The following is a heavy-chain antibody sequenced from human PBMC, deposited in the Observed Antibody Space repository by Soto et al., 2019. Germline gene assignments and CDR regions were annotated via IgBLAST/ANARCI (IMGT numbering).Heavy chain of an antibody. V-gene: IGHV3-30*18. D-gene: IGHD3-3*01. J-gene: IGHJ6*03. CDR1: GLTFSPYA. CDR3: AKDPRYDFWSGYGGYMDV. Sequence: QVQLVESGGGVVQAGRSLRLSCAASGLTFSPYAMHWVRQAPGKGLEWVAVISYEGDNKYYPDSVKGRFTISRDNSKNTLYPQMNTLRPEDTAVYYCAKDPRYDFWSGYGGYMDVWGTGTTVIVSS. CDR2: ISYEGDNK.